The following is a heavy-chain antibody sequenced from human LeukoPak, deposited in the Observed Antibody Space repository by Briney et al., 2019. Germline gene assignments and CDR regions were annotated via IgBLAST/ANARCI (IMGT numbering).Heavy chain of an antibody. CDR2: MSPDSGYT. V-gene: IGHV1-8*01. CDR1: GYTFTSYD. D-gene: IGHD5-12*01. CDR3: EIYTGYDSF. J-gene: IGHJ4*02. Sequence: ASVKVSCKASGYTFTSYDINWVRQATGQGLEWMGWMSPDSGYTGYAQTFQGRVTLTRNTSVSTAFMELSGLRSEDTAVYYCEIYTGYDSFWGQGTLVTVSS.